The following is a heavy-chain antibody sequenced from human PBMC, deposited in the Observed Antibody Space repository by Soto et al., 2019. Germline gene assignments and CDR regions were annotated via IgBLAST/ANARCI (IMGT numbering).Heavy chain of an antibody. V-gene: IGHV3-11*01. CDR1: GFTFGDYY. CDR2: ITSSGRTI. CDR3: AIGGGYGGQYYYGMDV. J-gene: IGHJ6*04. Sequence: GGSLRLSCAPSGFTFGDYYMSWIRQAPGKGLEWVSYITSSGRTIFYADSVKGRFTISRDNAKNSLYLQMNSLRAEDTAVYYCAIGGGYGGQYYYGMDVWGKGNTVTVSS. D-gene: IGHD3-16*01.